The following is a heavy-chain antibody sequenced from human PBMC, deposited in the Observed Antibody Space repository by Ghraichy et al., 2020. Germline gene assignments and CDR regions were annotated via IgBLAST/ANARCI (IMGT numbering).Heavy chain of an antibody. J-gene: IGHJ4*01. CDR3: VKDQPGGLRLDELSFFDY. CDR1: GFSFNNYV. CDR2: ISGSGGAT. D-gene: IGHD3-16*02. Sequence: GSLRLSCAASGFSFNNYVMSWVRQAPGKGLEWVSAISGSGGATYYADSVKGRFTISRDNAKNTLYMQMNSLRAEDTAVYYCVKDQPGGLRLDELSFFDYWGQGTLVTVSS. V-gene: IGHV3-23*01.